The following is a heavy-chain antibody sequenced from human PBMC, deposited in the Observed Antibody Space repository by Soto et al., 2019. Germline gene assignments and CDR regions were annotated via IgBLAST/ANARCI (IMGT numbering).Heavy chain of an antibody. J-gene: IGHJ4*02. CDR2: IYYTGRT. D-gene: IGHD2-2*01. CDR3: ARDSTAFVFDY. V-gene: IGHV4-61*03. Sequence: PSETLSLTCTVSGDSVKSGSFYWSWIRQNPGKGLEWIGYIYYTGRTSYNPSLNGRVTISLDLSKNHFALNLTSVTAADTAVYYCARDSTAFVFDYWGQGALVTVSS. CDR1: GDSVKSGSFY.